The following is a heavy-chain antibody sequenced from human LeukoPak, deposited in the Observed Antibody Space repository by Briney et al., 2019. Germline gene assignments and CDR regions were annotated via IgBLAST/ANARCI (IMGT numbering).Heavy chain of an antibody. CDR1: GGSISSYY. Sequence: PSDTLSLTCTVSGGSISSYYWSWIRQPPGKGLEWIGDIYYNWSTNYNPSLNSQVTISVDTSKNQFSLKLSSVTAADTAVYYCASTPEIYCSGGSCYSGWGWFDPWGQGTLVTVSS. CDR2: IYYNWST. CDR3: ASTPEIYCSGGSCYSGWGWFDP. D-gene: IGHD2-15*01. J-gene: IGHJ5*02. V-gene: IGHV4-59*07.